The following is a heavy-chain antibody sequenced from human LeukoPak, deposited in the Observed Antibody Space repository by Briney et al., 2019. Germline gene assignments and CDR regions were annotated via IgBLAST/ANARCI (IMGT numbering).Heavy chain of an antibody. CDR2: INHSGST. CDR3: ARWYYYGSGSSQ. J-gene: IGHJ4*02. V-gene: IGHV4-34*01. CDR1: GGSFSGYY. D-gene: IGHD3-10*01. Sequence: SETLSLTCAVYGGSFSGYYWSWIRQPPGKGLEWIGEINHSGSTNYNPSLKNRVTISVDTSKNQFSLKLSSVTAADTAVYYCARWYYYGSGSSQWGQGTLVTVSS.